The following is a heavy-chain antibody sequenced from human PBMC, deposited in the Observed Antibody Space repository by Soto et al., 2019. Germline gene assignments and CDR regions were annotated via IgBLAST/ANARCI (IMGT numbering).Heavy chain of an antibody. V-gene: IGHV3-53*04. CDR1: GFTVSSNY. J-gene: IGHJ3*02. CDR2: IYSGGNT. Sequence: EVQLVESGGGVVQPGGSLRLSCAASGFTVSSNYMPWVRQAPGKGLEWVSVIYSGGNTYYADSVKGRFTISRNNPKNMLFLQMNSLRAEDTAVYYCARVTVSQGGGGFDIWGQGTMVTVSS. CDR3: ARVTVSQGGGGFDI. D-gene: IGHD4-17*01.